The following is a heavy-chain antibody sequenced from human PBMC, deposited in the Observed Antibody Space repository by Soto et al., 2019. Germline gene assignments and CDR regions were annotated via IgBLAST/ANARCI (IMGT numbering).Heavy chain of an antibody. CDR2: ISAYSGNT. D-gene: IGHD4-17*01. V-gene: IGHV1-18*04. Sequence: QVQLVQSGAEVKKPGASVKVSCKASGYTFTSYAFNWVRQAPGQGLEWMGWISAYSGNTNYAQKFQDRVTMTTDTSTSTAYMELRSLRSDDTAVYYCTRDQTVIDYCGQGTLVTVSS. CDR3: TRDQTVIDY. CDR1: GYTFTSYA. J-gene: IGHJ4*02.